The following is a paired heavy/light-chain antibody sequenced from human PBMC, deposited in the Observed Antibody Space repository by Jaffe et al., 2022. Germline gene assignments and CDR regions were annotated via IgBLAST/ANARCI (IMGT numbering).Light chain of an antibody. CDR2: EAS. V-gene: IGKV1-5*03. Sequence: DIQMTQSPSTLSASVGDRVTITCRASQSISSWLAWYQQKPGKAPNVLIYEASNLQSGVPSRFSGSGSGTEFTLTISSLQPDDFVTYYCQQYNSFPSTFGQGTRLEIK. J-gene: IGKJ5*01. CDR1: QSISSW. CDR3: QQYNSFPST.
Heavy chain of an antibody. CDR2: ISRDGRIK. CDR3: AKEFHSRGYGAFFDY. Sequence: QVQLVESGGGVVQPGRSLRLSCAASGFTFSTFGMQWVRQAPGKGLEWLAVISRDGRIKYYADSVQGRFTISRDNSKNMVYVQIDDLRAEDTAVYYCAKEFHSRGYGAFFDYWGQGTLVTVSS. V-gene: IGHV3-30*18. J-gene: IGHJ4*02. D-gene: IGHD6-25*01. CDR1: GFTFSTFG.